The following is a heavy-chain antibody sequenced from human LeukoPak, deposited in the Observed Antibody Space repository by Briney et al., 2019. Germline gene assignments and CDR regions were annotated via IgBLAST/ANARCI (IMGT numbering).Heavy chain of an antibody. Sequence: SETLSLTCAVYGGSFSGYYWSWIRQPPGKGLEWIGEINHSGSTNYNPSLKSRVTISVDTSKNQFSLKLSSVTAADTAVYYCARDRLLDRHYYYGMDVWGQGNTVTVSS. CDR2: INHSGST. CDR3: ARDRLLDRHYYYGMDV. J-gene: IGHJ6*02. CDR1: GGSFSGYY. D-gene: IGHD3-3*01. V-gene: IGHV4-34*01.